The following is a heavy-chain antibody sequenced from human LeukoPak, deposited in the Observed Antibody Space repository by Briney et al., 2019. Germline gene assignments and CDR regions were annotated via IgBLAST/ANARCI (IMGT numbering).Heavy chain of an antibody. D-gene: IGHD3-22*01. CDR1: GFTFTTYA. J-gene: IGHJ5*02. CDR3: ARGLQEGYDSSGYYP. Sequence: PGGSLRLSCAASGFTFTTYAMSWVRQAPGRGLEWVSTISDSGGSRYYADSVKGRFTISRDNSKNTLYLQMNSLRAEDTAVYYCARGLQEGYDSSGYYPWGQGTLVTVSS. CDR2: ISDSGGSR. V-gene: IGHV3-23*01.